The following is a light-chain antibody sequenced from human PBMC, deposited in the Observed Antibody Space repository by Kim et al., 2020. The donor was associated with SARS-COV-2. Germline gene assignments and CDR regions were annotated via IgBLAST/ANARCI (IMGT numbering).Light chain of an antibody. J-gene: IGLJ1*01. CDR2: GNS. Sequence: QRVTISCTGSSSNIGAGYDVHWYQQLPGTAPKLLIYGNSIRPSGVPDRFSGSKSGTSASLAITGLQAEDEADYYCQSYDSSLSGYVFGTGTKVTVL. V-gene: IGLV1-40*01. CDR1: SSNIGAGYD. CDR3: QSYDSSLSGYV.